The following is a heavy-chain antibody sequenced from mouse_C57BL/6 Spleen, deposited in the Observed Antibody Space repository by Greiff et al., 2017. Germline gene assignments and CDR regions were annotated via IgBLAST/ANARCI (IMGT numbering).Heavy chain of an antibody. CDR1: GYTFTDHT. CDR2: IYPRDGST. CDR3: ARDYDYDEGFAY. Sequence: QVQLQQSDAELVKPGASVTISCKVSGYTFTDHTIHWMKQRPEQGLEWIGYIYPRDGSTKYNEKFKGKATLTADKSSSTAYMQLNSLTSEDSAVYFWARDYDYDEGFAYWGQGTLVTVSA. J-gene: IGHJ3*01. V-gene: IGHV1-78*01. D-gene: IGHD2-4*01.